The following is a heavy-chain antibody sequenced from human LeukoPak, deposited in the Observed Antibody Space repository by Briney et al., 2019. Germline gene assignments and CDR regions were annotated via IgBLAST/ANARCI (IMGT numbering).Heavy chain of an antibody. Sequence: SETLSLTYAVYGGSFSGYYWSWIRQPPGKGLEWIGEINHSGSTNYNPSLKSRVTISVDTSKNQFSLKLSSVTAADTAVYYCARASITMVRGVIISAWFDPWGQGTLVTVSS. D-gene: IGHD3-10*01. CDR3: ARASITMVRGVIISAWFDP. CDR1: GGSFSGYY. V-gene: IGHV4-34*01. J-gene: IGHJ5*02. CDR2: INHSGST.